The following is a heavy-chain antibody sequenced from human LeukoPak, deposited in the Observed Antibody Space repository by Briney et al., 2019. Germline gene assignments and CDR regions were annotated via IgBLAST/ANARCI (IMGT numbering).Heavy chain of an antibody. CDR3: AIGIVGGYYYYMDV. D-gene: IGHD1-26*01. CDR1: GYTFTGYY. CDR2: INPNSGGT. V-gene: IGHV1-2*02. Sequence: ASVKVSCKASGYTFTGYYMHWVRQAPGQGLEWMGWINPNSGGTNYAQKFQGRVTMTRDTSISTAYMELSRLRSDDTAVYYCAIGIVGGYYYYMDVWGKGTTVTVSS. J-gene: IGHJ6*03.